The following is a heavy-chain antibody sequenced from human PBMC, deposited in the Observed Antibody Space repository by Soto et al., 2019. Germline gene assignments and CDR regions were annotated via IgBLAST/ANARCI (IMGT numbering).Heavy chain of an antibody. CDR2: IYWDDDK. CDR3: AHTPNYYQYDWFDP. J-gene: IGHJ5*02. Sequence: QITLKESGPTLVKPTQTLTLTCTFSGSSLTTRGVGVGWIRQPPGKALECLALIYWDDDKRYSPSLQCRLSITKDTSKNQVVLTMTNVDPVDTATYYCAHTPNYYQYDWFDPWGQGTLVSVSS. V-gene: IGHV2-5*02. CDR1: GSSLTTRGVG. D-gene: IGHD3-16*01.